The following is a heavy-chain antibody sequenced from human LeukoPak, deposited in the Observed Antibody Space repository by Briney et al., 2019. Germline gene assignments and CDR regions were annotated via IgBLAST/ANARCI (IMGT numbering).Heavy chain of an antibody. Sequence: GRSLRLSCAASGFALSSYWMSWVRQAPGKGLEWVANIKHDGSEKDYVDSVKGRFTISRDNANDSLYLQMNSLRAEDTAVYYCARDGFSSSWSGGYFDCWGQGTLVTVSS. D-gene: IGHD6-13*01. CDR1: GFALSSYW. J-gene: IGHJ4*02. CDR3: ARDGFSSSWSGGYFDC. CDR2: IKHDGSEK. V-gene: IGHV3-7*05.